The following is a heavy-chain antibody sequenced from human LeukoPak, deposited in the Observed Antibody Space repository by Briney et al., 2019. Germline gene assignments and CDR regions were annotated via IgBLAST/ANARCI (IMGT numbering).Heavy chain of an antibody. J-gene: IGHJ3*02. D-gene: IGHD3-22*01. CDR1: GDSISSSSYY. Sequence: SETLSLTCTVSGDSISSSSYYWGWLRQPPGKGLEWIGSIYYSGSTYYNPSLKSRVTISVDTSKNQFSLKLSSVTAADTAVYYCAIPNYCDSSGYHFDIWGQGTMVTVSS. CDR2: IYYSGST. V-gene: IGHV4-39*07. CDR3: AIPNYCDSSGYHFDI.